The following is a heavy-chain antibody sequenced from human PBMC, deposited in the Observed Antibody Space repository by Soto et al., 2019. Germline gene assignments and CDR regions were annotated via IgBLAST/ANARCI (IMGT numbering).Heavy chain of an antibody. CDR2: ISGSGGST. V-gene: IGHV3-23*01. CDR1: GFTFSSYA. D-gene: IGHD3-22*01. CDR3: AKGDSSGYYYLVDY. J-gene: IGHJ4*02. Sequence: EVQLLESGGGLVQPGGSLRLSCAASGFTFSSYAMSWVRQAPGKGLEWVSAISGSGGSTYYADSVKGRFTISRDNSKNTLYLQMYSLRAADTAVYYCAKGDSSGYYYLVDYWGQGTLVTVSS.